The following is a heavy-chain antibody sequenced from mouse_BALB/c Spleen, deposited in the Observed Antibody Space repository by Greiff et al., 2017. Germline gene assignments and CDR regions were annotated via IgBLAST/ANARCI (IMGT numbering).Heavy chain of an antibody. V-gene: IGHV7-3*02. CDR3: ARDIYYDYPFAY. CDR1: GFTFTDYY. Sequence: EVKLQESGGGLVQPGGSLRLSCATSGFTFTDYYMSWVRQPPGKALEWLGFIRNKANGYTTEYSASVKGRFTISRDNSQSILYLQMNTLRAEDSATYYCARDIYYDYPFAYWGQGTLVTVSA. J-gene: IGHJ3*01. CDR2: IRNKANGYTT. D-gene: IGHD2-4*01.